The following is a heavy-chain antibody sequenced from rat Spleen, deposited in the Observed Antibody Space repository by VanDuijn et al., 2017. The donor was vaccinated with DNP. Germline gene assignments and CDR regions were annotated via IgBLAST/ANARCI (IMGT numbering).Heavy chain of an antibody. V-gene: IGHV3-1*01. D-gene: IGHD1-7*01. CDR1: GYSITSNY. CDR3: ARWTRYFDY. J-gene: IGHJ2*01. CDR2: ISYRGST. Sequence: EVQLQESGPGLVRPSHSFSLTCSVTGYSITSNYWAGIRMVPRNGMEYIGHISYRGSTNYNPSLKRRISITRDTSRNHFFLHLNSVTTEDTATYYCARWTRYFDYWGQGVMVTVSS.